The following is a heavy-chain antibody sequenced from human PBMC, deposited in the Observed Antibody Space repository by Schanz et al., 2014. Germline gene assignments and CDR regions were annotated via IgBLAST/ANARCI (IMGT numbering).Heavy chain of an antibody. D-gene: IGHD3-22*01. CDR2: ISGSGGST. CDR1: GFTFSSYA. J-gene: IGHJ4*02. Sequence: EGQLLESGGGLIQPGGSPRLSCAASGFTFSSYAMSWVRQAPGKGLEWVSAISGSGGSTYYADSVKGRFTISRDNSKNTLYLQMNSLRAEDTAVYYCAKDPSHGDYDYYFDYWGQGTLVTVSS. CDR3: AKDPSHGDYDYYFDY. V-gene: IGHV3-23*01.